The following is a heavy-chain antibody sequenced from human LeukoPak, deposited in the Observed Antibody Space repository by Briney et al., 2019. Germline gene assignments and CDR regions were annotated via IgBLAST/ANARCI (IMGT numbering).Heavy chain of an antibody. V-gene: IGHV3-66*01. CDR1: GFLVSSKY. D-gene: IGHD4-17*01. J-gene: IGHJ4*02. CDR2: IYSGGST. CDR3: VRVDDYGDNPYYFDS. Sequence: GGSLRLSCAASGFLVSSKYLSWVRQAPGKGLEWVSVIYSGGSTYYTDSVKGRFTISRDNSKNTVYLQMNSLRAEDTAVYCCVRVDDYGDNPYYFDSWGQGTLVTVSS.